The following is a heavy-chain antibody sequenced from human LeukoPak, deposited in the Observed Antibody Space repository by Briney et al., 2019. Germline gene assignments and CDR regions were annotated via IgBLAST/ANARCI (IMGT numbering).Heavy chain of an antibody. Sequence: SETLSLTYTVSGGSISSYYWSWIRQPPGKGLEWIGYIYYSGSTNYNPSLKSRVTISVDTSKNQFSLKLSSVTAADTAVYYCARANYYDSSGYYYGYWGQGTLVTVSS. CDR1: GGSISSYY. J-gene: IGHJ4*02. D-gene: IGHD3-22*01. V-gene: IGHV4-59*01. CDR3: ARANYYDSSGYYYGY. CDR2: IYYSGST.